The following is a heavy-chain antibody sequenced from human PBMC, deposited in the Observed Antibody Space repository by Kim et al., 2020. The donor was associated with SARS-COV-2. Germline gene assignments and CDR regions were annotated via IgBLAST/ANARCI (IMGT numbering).Heavy chain of an antibody. J-gene: IGHJ4*02. CDR3: ARLEGFSGGSGSYYNNY. Sequence: GESLKISCKGSGYSFTSYWISWVRQMPGKGLEWMGRIDPSDSYTNYSPSFQGHVTISADKSISTAFLQWSSLKASDTAMYYCARLEGFSGGSGSYYNNYWGQGTLVTVSS. CDR2: IDPSDSYT. V-gene: IGHV5-10-1*01. D-gene: IGHD3-10*01. CDR1: GYSFTSYW.